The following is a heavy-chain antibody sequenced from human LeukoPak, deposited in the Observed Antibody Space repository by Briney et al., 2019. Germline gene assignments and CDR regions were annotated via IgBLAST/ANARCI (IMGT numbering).Heavy chain of an antibody. CDR2: IYPSDSTT. CDR1: GYSFTKYW. CDR3: ARLVVPAHRDDYHYYGLDV. D-gene: IGHD2-2*01. J-gene: IGHJ6*02. Sequence: GESLKISCQGSGYSFTKYWIGWVRQTPGKGLEWMGIIYPSDSTTRYSPSFQGQVTISADKSISTAYLQWSSLKASDTAMYYCARLVVPAHRDDYHYYGLDVWGQGTTVTVSS. V-gene: IGHV5-51*01.